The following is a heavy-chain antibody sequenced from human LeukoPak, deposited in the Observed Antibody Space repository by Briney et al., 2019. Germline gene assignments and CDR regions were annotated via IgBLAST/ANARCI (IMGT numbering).Heavy chain of an antibody. J-gene: IGHJ4*01. CDR2: INHSGST. V-gene: IGHV4-34*01. CDR3: ARGRGGLGRLAAAAGTFDY. Sequence: SETLSLTCAVYGGSFSGYYLSWIRQPPGKGLEWIGEINHSGSTNYNPSLKSRVTISVDTSKNQFSLKLSSVTAADTAVYYCARGRGGLGRLAAAAGTFDYWGQGTLVTVSS. D-gene: IGHD6-13*01. CDR1: GGSFSGYY.